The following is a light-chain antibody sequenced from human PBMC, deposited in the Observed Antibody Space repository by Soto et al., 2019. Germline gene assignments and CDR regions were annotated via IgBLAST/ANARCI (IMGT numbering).Light chain of an antibody. CDR2: DAS. CDR3: HQYNNWPRT. Sequence: EIVMTQSPATLSVSPEEKATLSCRASQSVSSNLAWYQQKPGQAPRLLIYDASTRATGIPARSSGSGSGTEFTLTISSLQSEDFAVYYCHQYNNWPRTFGQGTK. V-gene: IGKV3-15*01. J-gene: IGKJ1*01. CDR1: QSVSSN.